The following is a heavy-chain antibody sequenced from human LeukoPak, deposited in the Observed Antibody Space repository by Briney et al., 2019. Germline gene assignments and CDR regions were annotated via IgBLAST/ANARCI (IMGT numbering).Heavy chain of an antibody. CDR3: ARDHYSTGSY. CDR2: ISYDGSNK. Sequence: GRSLRLSCAASGFTFSSYAMHWVRQAPVKGLEWVAVISYDGSNKYYADSVKGRFTISRDNSKNTLYLQMNSLRAEDTAVYYCARDHYSTGSYWGQGTLVTVSS. CDR1: GFTFSSYA. J-gene: IGHJ4*02. D-gene: IGHD6-19*01. V-gene: IGHV3-30*04.